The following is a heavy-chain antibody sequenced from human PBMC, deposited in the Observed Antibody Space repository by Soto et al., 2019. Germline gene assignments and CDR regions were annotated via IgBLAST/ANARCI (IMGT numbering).Heavy chain of an antibody. Sequence: QVQLVQSGAEVKKPGSSVKVSCKASGGTFSTSAISWVRQAPGQGLEWVGGIMPVFPTPDCAQKFQGRVTITADESTTTAYLELTSLRTDDTAVYYCARDKDRLQLGSNYYYILDVWGQGTAITVSS. CDR3: ARDKDRLQLGSNYYYILDV. V-gene: IGHV1-69*12. D-gene: IGHD1-1*01. CDR2: IMPVFPTP. CDR1: GGTFSTSA. J-gene: IGHJ6*02.